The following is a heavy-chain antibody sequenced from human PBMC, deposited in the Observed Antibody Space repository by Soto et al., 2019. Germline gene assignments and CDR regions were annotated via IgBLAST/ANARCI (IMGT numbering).Heavy chain of an antibody. CDR1: GFTFNTYS. V-gene: IGHV3-21*01. CDR3: VRAGGYYDSSGYYSPPFDY. Sequence: GGSLRLSCAASGFTFNTYSINWDRRAPGKGLEWVSSISSTSSPIFYADSVKGRFVISRDNAKNSLYLQMNGLRADDTAVYYCVRAGGYYDSSGYYSPPFDYWGQGTLVTVSS. J-gene: IGHJ4*02. D-gene: IGHD3-22*01. CDR2: ISSTSSPI.